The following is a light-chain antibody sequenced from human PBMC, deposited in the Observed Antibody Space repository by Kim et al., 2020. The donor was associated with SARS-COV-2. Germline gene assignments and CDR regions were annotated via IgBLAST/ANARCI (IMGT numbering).Light chain of an antibody. CDR1: KLGDKY. J-gene: IGLJ2*01. CDR2: QDS. Sequence: SYELTQPPSVSVSPGQTASITCSGDKLGDKYACWYQQKPGQSPVLVIYQDSKRPSGIPERFSGSNSGNTATLTISGTQAMDDADYYCQAWDSSTVVFGGGTQLNVL. CDR3: QAWDSSTVV. V-gene: IGLV3-1*01.